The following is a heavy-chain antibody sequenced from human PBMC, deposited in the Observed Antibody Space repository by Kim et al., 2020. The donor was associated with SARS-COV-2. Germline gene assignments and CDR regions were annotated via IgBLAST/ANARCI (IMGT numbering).Heavy chain of an antibody. V-gene: IGHV3-33*06. CDR2: IKSDGSNK. CDR1: GFTFSVYG. CDR3: ANFES. Sequence: GGSLRLSCAASGFTFSVYGMHWVRQAPGKGLEWVAVIKSDGSNKYYADSVMGRFTISRDNSKNMLFLQMNSLRAEDTAVYYCANFESWGQGTLVTVFS. J-gene: IGHJ4*02.